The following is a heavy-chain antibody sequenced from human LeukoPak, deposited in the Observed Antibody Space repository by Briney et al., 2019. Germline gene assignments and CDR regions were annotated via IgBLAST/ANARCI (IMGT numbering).Heavy chain of an antibody. V-gene: IGHV4-38-2*02. CDR1: GYSISSGYY. D-gene: IGHD5-12*01. CDR3: ARSHIVATSHFDY. J-gene: IGHJ4*02. CDR2: IYHSGST. Sequence: SETLSLTCTVSGYSISSGYYWGWIRQPPGKGLEWIGSIYHSGSTYYNPSLKSRVTISVDTSKNQFSLKLSSVTAADTAVYYCARSHIVATSHFDYWGQGTLVTVSS.